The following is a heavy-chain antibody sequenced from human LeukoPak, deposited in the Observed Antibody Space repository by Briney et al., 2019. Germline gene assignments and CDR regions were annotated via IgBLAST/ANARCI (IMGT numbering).Heavy chain of an antibody. CDR2: ISSSSSYI. Sequence: GGSLRLSCAASGFTFSSYSMNWVRQAPGKALEWVSSISSSSSYIYYADSVKGRFTISRDNSKNTLYLQMNILRAEDTAVYYCAKNRGYCSGRSCYADYWGQGTLVTVSS. CDR1: GFTFSSYS. CDR3: AKNRGYCSGRSCYADY. D-gene: IGHD2-15*01. J-gene: IGHJ4*02. V-gene: IGHV3-21*04.